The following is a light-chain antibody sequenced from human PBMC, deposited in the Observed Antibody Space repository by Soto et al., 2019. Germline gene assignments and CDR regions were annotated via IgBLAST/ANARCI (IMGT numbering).Light chain of an antibody. V-gene: IGKV3-11*01. J-gene: IGKJ5*01. Sequence: EIVMTQSPATLSVSPGGRATLSCRASQSIDNQLAWYQQRPGQAPRLLIYDAFIRATGIPARFSGSESGTDFTLTISSLEPEDFAVYYCQQRSNWPLTFGQGTRLEIK. CDR1: QSIDNQ. CDR2: DAF. CDR3: QQRSNWPLT.